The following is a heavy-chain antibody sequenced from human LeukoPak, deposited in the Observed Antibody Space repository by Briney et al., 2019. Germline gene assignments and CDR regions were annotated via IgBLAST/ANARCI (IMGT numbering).Heavy chain of an antibody. J-gene: IGHJ6*02. D-gene: IGHD6-13*01. V-gene: IGHV1-2*04. CDR1: GYTFTGYY. Sequence: AASVKVSCKASGYTFTGYYMHWVRQAPGQGLEWMGWINPNSGGTNYAQKFQGWVTMTRDTPSSTAYMELSRLRSDDTAVYYCARAIAAAGQNGMDVWGQGTTVTVSS. CDR3: ARAIAAAGQNGMDV. CDR2: INPNSGGT.